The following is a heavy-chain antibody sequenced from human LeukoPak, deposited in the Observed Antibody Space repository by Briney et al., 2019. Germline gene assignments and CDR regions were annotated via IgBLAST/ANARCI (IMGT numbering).Heavy chain of an antibody. Sequence: SETLSLTCTVSGGSISSYYWSWIRQPPGKGLEWIGYIYYSGSTNYNPSLKSRVTISVDTSKNQFSLKLSSVTAADTAVYYCAFGRDSSSWYFDYWGQGTLVTVSS. V-gene: IGHV4-59*08. D-gene: IGHD6-13*01. CDR3: AFGRDSSSWYFDY. J-gene: IGHJ4*02. CDR2: IYYSGST. CDR1: GGSISSYY.